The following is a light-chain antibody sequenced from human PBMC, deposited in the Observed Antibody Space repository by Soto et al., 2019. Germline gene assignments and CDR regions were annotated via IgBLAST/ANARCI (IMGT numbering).Light chain of an antibody. CDR1: QRISTR. V-gene: IGKV1-5*01. J-gene: IGKJ1*01. CDR3: QQYNSYST. Sequence: DIQMTQSPPTPSASVGDRVTITCRASQRISTRLAWYQQKPGKAPMLLIYDASSLESGVPSRFSGSASGTEFTLTISSLQPDDFATYYCQQYNSYSTFGQGTKVDIK. CDR2: DAS.